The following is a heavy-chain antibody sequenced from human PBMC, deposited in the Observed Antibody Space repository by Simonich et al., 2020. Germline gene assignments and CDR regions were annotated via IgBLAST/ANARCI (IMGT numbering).Heavy chain of an antibody. CDR3: ARSTTGTTAFDI. CDR2: ISANNGKT. Sequence: QVQLVQSGAEVKKPGASVKVSCKASGYTFTSYGIRWVRQAPGKGLAGMGWISANNGKTNYAQKLQGRVTRTPDTSTSTAYMELRSLRSDDTAVYYWARSTTGTTAFDIWGQGTMVTVSS. V-gene: IGHV1-18*01. J-gene: IGHJ3*02. CDR1: GYTFTSYG. D-gene: IGHD1-1*01.